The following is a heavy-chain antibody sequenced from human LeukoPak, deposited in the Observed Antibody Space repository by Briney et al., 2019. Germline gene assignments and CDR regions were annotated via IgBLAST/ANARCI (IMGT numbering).Heavy chain of an antibody. V-gene: IGHV3-43*01. J-gene: IGHJ4*02. CDR2: ISWDGGST. CDR3: AKDAVAGGRDIVVVPAAMDY. CDR1: GFTFDDYT. D-gene: IGHD2-2*01. Sequence: PGGSLRLSCAASGFTFDDYTMHWVRQAPGKGLEWVSLISWDGGSTYYADSVKGRFTISRDNSKNSLYLQMNSLRTEDTALYYCAKDAVAGGRDIVVVPAAMDYWGQGTLVTVSS.